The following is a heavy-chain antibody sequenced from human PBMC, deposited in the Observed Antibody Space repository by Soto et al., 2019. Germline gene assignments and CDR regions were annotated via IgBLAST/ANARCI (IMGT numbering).Heavy chain of an antibody. CDR1: GGSFSGYY. Sequence: QVQLQQWGAGLLKPSETLSLTCAVYGGSFSGYYWSWIRQPPGKGLEWIGEINHSGSTNYNPSLKLHVTISVDTYKNQFSLKLSSVTAADTAVYYCARLVGPRCSYPRFAPWGQGTLVTVSS. J-gene: IGHJ5*02. V-gene: IGHV4-34*01. CDR3: ARLVGPRCSYPRFAP. D-gene: IGHD2-2*01. CDR2: INHSGST.